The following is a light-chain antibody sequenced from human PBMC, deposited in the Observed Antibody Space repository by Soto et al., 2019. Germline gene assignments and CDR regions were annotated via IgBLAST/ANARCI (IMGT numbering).Light chain of an antibody. CDR3: CSYAGSYTLV. J-gene: IGLJ2*01. CDR2: DVN. CDR1: SSDVGGYHY. Sequence: QSALTQPRSVSGSPGQSVTLSCTGTSSDVGGYHYVSWYQHHPGKAPKIIIYDVNKRPSGVPDRFSGSKSSSTASLTISGLQTEDEADYYCCSYAGSYTLVFGGGTKLTVL. V-gene: IGLV2-11*01.